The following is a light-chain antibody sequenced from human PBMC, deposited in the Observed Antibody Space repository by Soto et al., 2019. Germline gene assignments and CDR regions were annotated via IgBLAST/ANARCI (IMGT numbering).Light chain of an antibody. Sequence: QSALTQPASVSGSPGQSITFSCTGTSSDIGVYNYVSWYQQHPGKAPKLMIYEVNNRPSGVSHRFSGSKSGNTASLTISGLQAEDEADYYCSSYTSSSTFVFGTGTKVTVL. V-gene: IGLV2-14*01. CDR1: SSDIGVYNY. CDR3: SSYTSSSTFV. CDR2: EVN. J-gene: IGLJ1*01.